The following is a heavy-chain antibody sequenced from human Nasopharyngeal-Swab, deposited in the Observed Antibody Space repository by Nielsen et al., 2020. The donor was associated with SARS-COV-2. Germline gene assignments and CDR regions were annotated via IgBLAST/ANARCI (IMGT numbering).Heavy chain of an antibody. J-gene: IGHJ4*02. V-gene: IGHV4-39*01. CDR1: GGSVSSGTYY. D-gene: IGHD6-19*01. CDR2: IYYSGST. CDR3: ARHLSWWLVTSYYFDY. Sequence: SETLSLTCTVSGGSVSSGTYYWGWIRQPPGKGLEWIGSIYYSGSTYYNPSLKSRVTISVDTSKNQFSLKLSSVTAADTAVYYCARHLSWWLVTSYYFDYWGQGTLVTVSS.